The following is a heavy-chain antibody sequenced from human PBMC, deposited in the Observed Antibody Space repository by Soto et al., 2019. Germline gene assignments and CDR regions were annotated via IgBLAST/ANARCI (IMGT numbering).Heavy chain of an antibody. V-gene: IGHV1-46*01. J-gene: IGHJ6*02. CDR1: GYTFTSYQ. Sequence: QMQLVQSGAEVKKPGASVKVSCKASGYTFTSYQMHWVRQAPGQGLEWMGIINPSGGRITYAPRCQGRVMMTRDTSTNTVYMELRSLRSGDTAVYYCARDGPPTTTGVGPSYTMDVWGQGTTVTVS. D-gene: IGHD3-3*01. CDR3: ARDGPPTTTGVGPSYTMDV. CDR2: INPSGGRI.